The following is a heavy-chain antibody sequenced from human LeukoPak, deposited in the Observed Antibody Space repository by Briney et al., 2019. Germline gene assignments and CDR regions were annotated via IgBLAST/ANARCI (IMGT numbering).Heavy chain of an antibody. Sequence: GGSVKVSCEASGYTFTDLTEYYIHWVRQAPGQGLEWMGWINPNNGGTKYAQKFQGRVTMTRDMSMNTAYMELSSLTSDDTAVYYCARRLGGSSEGYEFWGQGPLVTVSS. CDR1: GYTFTDLTEYY. J-gene: IGHJ4*02. V-gene: IGHV1-2*02. CDR2: INPNNGGT. D-gene: IGHD1-26*01. CDR3: ARRLGGSSEGYEF.